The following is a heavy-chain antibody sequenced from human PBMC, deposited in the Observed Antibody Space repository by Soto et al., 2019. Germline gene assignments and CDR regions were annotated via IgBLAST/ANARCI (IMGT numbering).Heavy chain of an antibody. CDR2: IIPILGIA. J-gene: IGHJ3*02. V-gene: IGHV1-69*02. CDR1: GGTFSSYT. D-gene: IGHD3-3*01. Sequence: SVKVSCKASGGTFSSYTISWVRQAPGQGLEWMGRIIPILGIANYAQKFQGRVTITADKSTSTAYMELSSLRSEDTAVYYCAAYFWSGLQQADDAFDIWGQGTMVTVSS. CDR3: AAYFWSGLQQADDAFDI.